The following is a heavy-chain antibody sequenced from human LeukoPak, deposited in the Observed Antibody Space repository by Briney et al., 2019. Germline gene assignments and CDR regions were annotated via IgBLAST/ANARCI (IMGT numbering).Heavy chain of an antibody. CDR2: MNPNSGNK. CDR3: ARDNSVRDEAWWFNP. Sequence: ASVTVSCKASGYTFTSYDSNWVRQAPGQGLEWMGWMNPNSGNKDYAQKFQGRLTMTRNTSISTAYMELSSLRSEDTAVYYCARDNSVRDEAWWFNPWGQGTLVTVSS. D-gene: IGHD5-24*01. J-gene: IGHJ5*02. V-gene: IGHV1-8*01. CDR1: GYTFTSYD.